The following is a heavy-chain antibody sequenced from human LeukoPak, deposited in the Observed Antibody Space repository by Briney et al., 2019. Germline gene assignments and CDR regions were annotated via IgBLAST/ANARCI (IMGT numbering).Heavy chain of an antibody. CDR1: GFAFGGSW. CDR2: IKEDDSEI. D-gene: IGHD3-16*02. J-gene: IGHJ4*02. Sequence: PGGSLRLSCAASGFAFGGSWMSWVRQAPGKGLEWVANIKEDDSEIYYVDSVKGRFTISRDNAKTSVYLQMNSLRADDTAIYYCVKDGRYLDYWGQGTLVTAS. V-gene: IGHV3-7*04. CDR3: VKDGRYLDY.